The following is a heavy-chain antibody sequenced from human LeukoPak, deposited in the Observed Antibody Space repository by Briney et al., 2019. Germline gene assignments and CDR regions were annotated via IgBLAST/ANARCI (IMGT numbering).Heavy chain of an antibody. CDR1: GGSISSYY. CDR3: AREIRYYDILTGYSRYYYYMDV. V-gene: IGHV4-59*01. J-gene: IGHJ6*03. D-gene: IGHD3-9*01. Sequence: PSETLSLTCTVSGGSISSYYWSWIRQPPGKGLEWIGYIYYSGSTNYNPSLKSRVTISVDTSKNQFSLKLSSVTAADTAVYYCAREIRYYDILTGYSRYYYYMDVWGKGTTVTISS. CDR2: IYYSGST.